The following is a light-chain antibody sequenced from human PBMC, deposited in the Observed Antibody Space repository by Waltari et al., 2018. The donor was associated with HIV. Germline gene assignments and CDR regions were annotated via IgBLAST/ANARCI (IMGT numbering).Light chain of an antibody. V-gene: IGLV2-23*02. CDR1: SSDVGASNS. Sequence: QSALTQPASVSGSPGQSITISCTGTSSDVGASNSVSWYQQHPGKAPKLMIYDVTKRPSGVSNRFSGSKSANTASLTISGLQAEDEADYYCCSYAGSSTYVFGSGTKVTVL. CDR3: CSYAGSSTYV. J-gene: IGLJ1*01. CDR2: DVT.